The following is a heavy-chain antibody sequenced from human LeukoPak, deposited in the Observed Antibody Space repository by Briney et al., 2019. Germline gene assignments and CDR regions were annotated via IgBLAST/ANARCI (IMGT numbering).Heavy chain of an antibody. CDR1: GGSISSYY. V-gene: IGHV4-59*01. CDR3: ARDSSSSRYYNYGMDV. CDR2: IDYSGST. J-gene: IGHJ6*02. Sequence: SETLSLTCTVSGGSISSYYWSWIRQPSGKGLEWIGYIDYSGSTNYNPSLKSRVTISVDTSKNQFSLKLSSVTAADTAVYYCARDSSSSRYYNYGMDVWGQGTTITVSS. D-gene: IGHD6-6*01.